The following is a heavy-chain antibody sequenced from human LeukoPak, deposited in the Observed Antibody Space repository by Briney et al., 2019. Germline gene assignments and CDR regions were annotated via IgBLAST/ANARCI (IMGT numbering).Heavy chain of an antibody. D-gene: IGHD3-3*01. Sequence: PSETLSLTCTVSGGSISNLDYYWSWIRQPAGKGLEWIGRIYTSGSTNYNPSLKSRVTMSVDTSKNQFSLELSSVTAADTAVYYCARDQAYDFWSGYYNYYYYYYMDVWGKGTTVTVSS. CDR1: GGSISNLDYY. J-gene: IGHJ6*03. CDR2: IYTSGST. V-gene: IGHV4-4*07. CDR3: ARDQAYDFWSGYYNYYYYYYMDV.